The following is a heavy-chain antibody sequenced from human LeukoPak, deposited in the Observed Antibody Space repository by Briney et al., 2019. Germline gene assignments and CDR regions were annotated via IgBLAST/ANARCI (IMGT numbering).Heavy chain of an antibody. CDR1: GDSISGSTYY. CDR3: ARDGGSYSLDY. Sequence: PSETLSLTCTVSGDSISGSTYYWGWIRQPAGKGLEWIGRIYASGSTSYNPSLKSRATISVDTSKNQFSLKLSSVTAADTAIYYCARDGGSYSLDYWGRGTLVTVSS. J-gene: IGHJ4*02. D-gene: IGHD1-26*01. V-gene: IGHV4-61*02. CDR2: IYASGST.